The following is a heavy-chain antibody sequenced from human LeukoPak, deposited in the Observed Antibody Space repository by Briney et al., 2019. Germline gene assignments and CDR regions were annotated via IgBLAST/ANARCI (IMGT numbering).Heavy chain of an antibody. CDR3: ARATSPYNRYYDL. CDR2: SIPILGTT. CDR1: GGSFSCCG. V-gene: IGHV1-69*05. Sequence: GASVTVSCKGSGGSFSCCGNCWVRLAHAPGQGWEGGSIPILGTTNYAQNFRGRATMTTDTYTKTAYMDQRGLRSHDTAVYYCARATSPYNRYYDLRGRGTLLTVSS. J-gene: IGHJ2*01. D-gene: IGHD1-1*01.